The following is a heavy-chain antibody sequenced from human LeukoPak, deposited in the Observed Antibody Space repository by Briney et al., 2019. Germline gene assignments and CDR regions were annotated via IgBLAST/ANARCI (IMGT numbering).Heavy chain of an antibody. J-gene: IGHJ5*02. V-gene: IGHV4-59*12. D-gene: IGHD3-16*02. CDR2: IYYSGST. Sequence: SETLSLTCTVSGGSISSYYWSWIRQPPGKGLEWIGYIYYSGSTNYNPSLKSRVTISVDTSKNQFSLRLSSVTAADTAVYYCARDIDWFDPWGQGTLVTVSS. CDR3: ARDIDWFDP. CDR1: GGSISSYY.